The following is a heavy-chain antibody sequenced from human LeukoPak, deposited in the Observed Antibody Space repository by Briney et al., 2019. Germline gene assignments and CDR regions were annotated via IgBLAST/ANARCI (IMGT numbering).Heavy chain of an antibody. CDR1: GGSISSYY. CDR3: ARDRGRWLHRDAFDI. CDR2: IYYSGST. J-gene: IGHJ3*02. D-gene: IGHD5-24*01. V-gene: IGHV4-59*01. Sequence: SETLSLTCTVSGGSISSYYWGLIRQPPGKGLEWIGYIYYSGSTNYNPSLKSRVTISVDTSKNQFSLKLSSVTAADTAVYYCARDRGRWLHRDAFDIWGQGTMVTVSS.